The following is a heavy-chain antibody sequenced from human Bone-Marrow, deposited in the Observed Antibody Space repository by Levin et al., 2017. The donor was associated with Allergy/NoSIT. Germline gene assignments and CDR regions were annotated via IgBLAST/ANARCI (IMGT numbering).Heavy chain of an antibody. J-gene: IGHJ4*02. Sequence: ASVKVSCAASGFNVSTNSMTWVRQAPGQGLEFVSFIYSGGNTYYADSVKGRFTISRDNSKNTVYLQMSSLRAEDTAFYYCASRRNGLGGSWFLGYWGQGILVTVSS. CDR2: IYSGGNT. V-gene: IGHV3-53*01. CDR3: ASRRNGLGGSWFLGY. CDR1: GFNVSTNS. D-gene: IGHD2-15*01.